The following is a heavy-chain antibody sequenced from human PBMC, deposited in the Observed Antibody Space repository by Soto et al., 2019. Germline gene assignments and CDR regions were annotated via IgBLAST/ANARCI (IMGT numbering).Heavy chain of an antibody. V-gene: IGHV4-39*01. CDR2: LYYSGST. Sequence: SETLSLTCAVSGGSMSNTSYYWGWIRQPPGRGLEWIGSLYYSGSTYYNPSLKSRVIISVDTSKNQFSLKLSSVTAADTAVYYCAGLRDDAFDIWGQGTMVTVSS. CDR3: AGLRDDAFDI. CDR1: GGSMSNTSYY. J-gene: IGHJ3*02.